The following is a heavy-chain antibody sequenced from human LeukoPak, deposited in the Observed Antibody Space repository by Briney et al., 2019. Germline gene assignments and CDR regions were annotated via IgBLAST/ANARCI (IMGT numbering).Heavy chain of an antibody. D-gene: IGHD3-22*01. CDR2: ISSSSSYI. CDR3: ARAPHNYDSSGYYAFYYYYGMDV. CDR1: GFTFSSYS. V-gene: IGHV3-21*01. Sequence: GSPRLSCAASGFTFSSYSMNWVRQAPGKGLEWVSSISSSSSYIYYADSVKGRFTISRDNAKNSLYLQMNSLRAEDTAVYYCARAPHNYDSSGYYAFYYYYGMDVWGQGTTVTVSS. J-gene: IGHJ6*02.